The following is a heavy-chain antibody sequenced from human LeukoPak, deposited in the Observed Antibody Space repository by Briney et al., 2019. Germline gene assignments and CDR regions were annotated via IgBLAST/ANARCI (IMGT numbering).Heavy chain of an antibody. CDR3: AKGMRLLRTHFDY. D-gene: IGHD1-26*01. CDR1: GFTFDDYA. CDR2: ISWNSGSI. J-gene: IGHJ4*02. V-gene: IGHV3-9*01. Sequence: GGSLRLSCAASGFTFDDYAMHWVRQAPGKGLAWVSGISWNSGSIGYADSVKGRFTISRDNAKNSLYLQMNSLRAEDTALYYCAKGMRLLRTHFDYWGQGTLVTVSS.